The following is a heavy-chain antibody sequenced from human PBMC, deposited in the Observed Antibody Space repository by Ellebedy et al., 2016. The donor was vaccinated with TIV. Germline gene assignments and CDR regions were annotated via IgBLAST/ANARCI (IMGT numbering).Heavy chain of an antibody. D-gene: IGHD2-2*01. Sequence: GESLKISXAASGFTFNSYSMNWVRQAPGKGLEWVPSISSSSSYIYYADSVKGRFTISRDNAKNSLYLQMNSLRAEDTAVYYCARVEPFYCSSTSCKNLGSDYWGQGTLVTVSS. V-gene: IGHV3-21*01. CDR1: GFTFNSYS. CDR3: ARVEPFYCSSTSCKNLGSDY. J-gene: IGHJ4*02. CDR2: ISSSSSYI.